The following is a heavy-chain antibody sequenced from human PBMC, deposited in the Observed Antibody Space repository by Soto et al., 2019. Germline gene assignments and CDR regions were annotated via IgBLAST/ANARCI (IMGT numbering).Heavy chain of an antibody. CDR1: GFTFDDYA. J-gene: IGHJ6*02. CDR2: ISWNSGSI. D-gene: IGHD3-22*01. V-gene: IGHV3-9*01. Sequence: GGSLRLSCAASGFTFDDYAMHWVRQAPGKGLEWVSGISWNSGSIGYADSVKGRFTISRGNAKNSLYLQMNSLRAEDTALYYCAKDLLAYYYDSSGSYGMDVWGQGTTVTVSS. CDR3: AKDLLAYYYDSSGSYGMDV.